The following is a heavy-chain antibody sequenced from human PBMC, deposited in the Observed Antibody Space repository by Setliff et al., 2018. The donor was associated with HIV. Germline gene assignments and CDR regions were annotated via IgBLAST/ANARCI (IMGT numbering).Heavy chain of an antibody. Sequence: GGSLRLSCAASGVIFSIYSMNWVRQAPGKGLEWLSYISGDNSTIYYAESVKGRFTISRDNAKYSLYLHMNSLRAEDTAVYYCARDAAADYWGPGTLVTVSS. V-gene: IGHV3-48*01. CDR3: ARDAAADY. CDR2: ISGDNSTI. D-gene: IGHD2-15*01. J-gene: IGHJ4*02. CDR1: GVIFSIYS.